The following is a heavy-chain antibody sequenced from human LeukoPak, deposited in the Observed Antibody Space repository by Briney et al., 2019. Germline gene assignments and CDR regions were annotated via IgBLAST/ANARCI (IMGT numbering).Heavy chain of an antibody. Sequence: RSSETLSLTCTVSGGSISSGYYWGWIRQPPGKGLEWIGSIYHSGSTYYNPSLKSRVTISVDTSKNQFSLKLSSVTAADTAVYYCARDGHNWGNWFDPWGQGTLVTVSS. J-gene: IGHJ5*02. CDR1: GGSISSGYY. D-gene: IGHD7-27*01. CDR2: IYHSGST. CDR3: ARDGHNWGNWFDP. V-gene: IGHV4-38-2*02.